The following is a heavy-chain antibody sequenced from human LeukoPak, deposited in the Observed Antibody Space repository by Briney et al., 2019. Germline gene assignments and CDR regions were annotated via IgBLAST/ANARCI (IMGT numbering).Heavy chain of an antibody. CDR3: ARDKKSGESSEIDY. D-gene: IGHD3-10*01. Sequence: GGSLRLSCAASGFTFSNYWVHWVRRAPGKGLVWVSRINRDGSTTKYADSVKGRFTVSRDNAKNTLNLQMNSLRAEDTAVYYCARDKKSGESSEIDYWGQGTLVTVSS. CDR1: GFTFSNYW. J-gene: IGHJ4*02. V-gene: IGHV3-74*03. CDR2: INRDGSTT.